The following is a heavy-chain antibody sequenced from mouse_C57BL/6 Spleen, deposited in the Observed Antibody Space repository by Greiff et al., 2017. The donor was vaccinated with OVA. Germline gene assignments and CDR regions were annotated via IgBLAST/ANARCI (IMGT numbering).Heavy chain of an antibody. V-gene: IGHV1-22*01. Sequence: EVKLQQSGPELVKPGASVKMSCKASGYTFTDYNMHWVKQSHGKSLEWIGYINPNNDGTSYNQKFKGKATLTVNKSSSTAYMELRSLTSEDSAVYYCAIYYGYDGAYAMDYWGQGTSVTVSS. D-gene: IGHD2-2*01. CDR2: INPNNDGT. CDR3: AIYYGYDGAYAMDY. J-gene: IGHJ4*01. CDR1: GYTFTDYN.